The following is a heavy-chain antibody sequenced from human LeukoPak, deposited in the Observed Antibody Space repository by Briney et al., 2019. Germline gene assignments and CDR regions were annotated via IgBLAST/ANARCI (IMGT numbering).Heavy chain of an antibody. Sequence: QPGGSLRLSCAASGFTFSTYDMMWVRQTPDSGLGWVSIISGSGGTTYYADSVKGRFTISRDNSKNTLYLEMNSLRADDTAVYYCVKRRETVRGAFDYWGQGTLVTVSS. J-gene: IGHJ4*02. V-gene: IGHV3-23*01. D-gene: IGHD3-10*02. CDR2: ISGSGGTT. CDR1: GFTFSTYD. CDR3: VKRRETVRGAFDY.